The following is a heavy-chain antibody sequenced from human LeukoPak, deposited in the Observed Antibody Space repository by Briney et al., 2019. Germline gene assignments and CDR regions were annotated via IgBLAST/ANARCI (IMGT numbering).Heavy chain of an antibody. Sequence: PGGSLRLSCAVSGFPFTDYWLNWVRPAPGKGLEWVASIRQDGSEKTYVDSVKGRFTISRDNTKNSLSLQVNSLRVEDTAVYYCARDGTAAGLYFDLWGQGTLVTVSS. V-gene: IGHV3-7*01. CDR3: ARDGTAAGLYFDL. CDR2: IRQDGSEK. CDR1: GFPFTDYW. J-gene: IGHJ4*01. D-gene: IGHD6-13*01.